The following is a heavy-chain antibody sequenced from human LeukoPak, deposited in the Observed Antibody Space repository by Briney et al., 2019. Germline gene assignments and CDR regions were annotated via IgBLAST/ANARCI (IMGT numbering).Heavy chain of an antibody. CDR3: AREGRYYDILTGYSYYFDY. D-gene: IGHD3-9*01. J-gene: IGHJ4*02. CDR2: INQDGSDQ. Sequence: GGSLRLSCAASGFIFSNSWMNWVRQAPGKGLEWVANINQDGSDQYYVDSVKGRFAISRDNAKNSLYLQMNSLRAEDTAVYYCAREGRYYDILTGYSYYFDYWGQGTLVTVSS. CDR1: GFIFSNSW. V-gene: IGHV3-7*01.